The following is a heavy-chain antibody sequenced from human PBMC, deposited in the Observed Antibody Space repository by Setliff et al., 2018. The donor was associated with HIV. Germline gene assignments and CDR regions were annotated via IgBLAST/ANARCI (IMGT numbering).Heavy chain of an antibody. CDR1: GFTFSRYE. J-gene: IGHJ6*02. D-gene: IGHD3-10*01. CDR2: ISSSGNTI. V-gene: IGHV3-48*03. CDR3: AYYSLGSFYLGYYYYHGMDV. Sequence: GGSLRLSCAASGFTFSRYEMNWVRQAPGKGLEWISHISSSGNTIYYADSVRGRFTISRDNAKNSLYLQMIGLRAEDTAVYYCAYYSLGSFYLGYYYYHGMDVWGLGTTVTVSS.